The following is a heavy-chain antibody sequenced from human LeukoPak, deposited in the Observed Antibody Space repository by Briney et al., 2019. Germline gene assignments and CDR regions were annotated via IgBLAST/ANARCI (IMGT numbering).Heavy chain of an antibody. J-gene: IGHJ4*02. D-gene: IGHD2-21*02. V-gene: IGHV1-8*01. CDR2: MNPNSGNT. CDR3: ARSSGTADFDY. Sequence: ASVKVSCTASGYTLTSYDINWVRQATGQGVEWRGWMNPNSGNTGYAQKFQGRVNMTRNTSISTAYMELSSLRSEDTAVYYCARSSGTADFDYWGQGTLVTVSS. CDR1: GYTLTSYD.